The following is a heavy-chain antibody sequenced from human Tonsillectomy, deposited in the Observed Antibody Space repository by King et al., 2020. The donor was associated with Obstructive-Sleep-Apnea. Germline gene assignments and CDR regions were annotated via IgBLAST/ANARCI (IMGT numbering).Heavy chain of an antibody. CDR2: INSDGSST. V-gene: IGHV3-74*01. CDR1: GFTFSNYW. CDR3: ARDPYSQYNFDY. Sequence: VQLVESGGGLVQPGGSLRLSCAASGFTFSNYWMHWVRQAPGKGLVWVSRINSDGSSTSYADSVKGRFTISIDNAKNTLYLQMNSLRAEDTAVYYCARDPYSQYNFDYWGQGTLVTVSS. J-gene: IGHJ4*02. D-gene: IGHD6-13*01.